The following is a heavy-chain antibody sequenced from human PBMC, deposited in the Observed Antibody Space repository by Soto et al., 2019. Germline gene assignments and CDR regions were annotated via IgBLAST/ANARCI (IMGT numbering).Heavy chain of an antibody. V-gene: IGHV4-39*01. D-gene: IGHD2-21*02. CDR2: ILYSGST. CDR3: ARQVVTASSPIYYFDYWGQGILVTVSSGKTMFFGDPVPHLQMNSLKTEDTAVYYCTAEDGWFDP. J-gene: IGHJ5*02. Sequence: SETLSLTCTVSGGSISSSGCYGGLKRRPPGKGLEWNGSILYSGSTYYHPSLKSRDTISVDTSKNQLSLKLYSVTAPGTAMYYCARQVVTASSPIYYFDYWGQGILVTVSSGKTMFFGDPVPHLQMNSLKTEDTAVYYCTAEDGWFDPWGQGTLVTVSS. CDR1: GGSISSSGCY.